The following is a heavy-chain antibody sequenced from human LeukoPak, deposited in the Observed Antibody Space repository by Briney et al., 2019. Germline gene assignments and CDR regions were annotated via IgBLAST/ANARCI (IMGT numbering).Heavy chain of an antibody. CDR2: FDPEDGET. J-gene: IGHJ4*02. CDR1: GYTLTELS. CDR3: ATGEGVGATYGGYYLDY. Sequence: ASVKVSCKVSGYTLTELSMHWVRQAPGKGLEWMGGFDPEDGETIYAQKFQGRVTMTEDTSTDTAYMELSSLRSEDTAVYYCATGEGVGATYGGYYLDYWGQGTLVTVSS. V-gene: IGHV1-24*01. D-gene: IGHD1-26*01.